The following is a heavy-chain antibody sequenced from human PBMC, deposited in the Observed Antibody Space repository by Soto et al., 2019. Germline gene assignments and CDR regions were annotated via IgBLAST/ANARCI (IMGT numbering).Heavy chain of an antibody. D-gene: IGHD1-1*01. J-gene: IGHJ6*02. CDR2: IYHSGST. V-gene: IGHV4-4*02. Sequence: QVQLQESGPGLVKPSGTLSLTCAVSGGSISSSNWWSWVRQTPGKGLEWIGEIYHSGSTNYNPSLKSRVTISVDKSKNQFSLKLSSVTAADTAVYYCARDRKWIQLDYYYGMDVWGQGTTVTVSS. CDR1: GGSISSSNW. CDR3: ARDRKWIQLDYYYGMDV.